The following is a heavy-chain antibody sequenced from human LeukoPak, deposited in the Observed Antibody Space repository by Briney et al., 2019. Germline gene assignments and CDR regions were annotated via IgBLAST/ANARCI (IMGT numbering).Heavy chain of an antibody. CDR2: IYYSGST. CDR1: GGSISGYH. V-gene: IGHV4-59*12. D-gene: IGHD2-15*01. CDR3: ARDPAQLGYCSGGSCYVGTGWFDP. Sequence: PSETLSLTCTVSGGSISGYHWNWIRQPPGKGLEWIGYIYYSGSTDSNPSLKSRVTISVDTSKNQFTLKLTSVTAADTAVYYCARDPAQLGYCSGGSCYVGTGWFDPWGQGTLVTVSS. J-gene: IGHJ5*02.